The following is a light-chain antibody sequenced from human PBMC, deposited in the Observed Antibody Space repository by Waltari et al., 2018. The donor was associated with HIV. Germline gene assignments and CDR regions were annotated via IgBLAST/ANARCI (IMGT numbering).Light chain of an antibody. CDR1: SSNLGSHT. J-gene: IGLJ3*02. CDR3: ATWDDSLNGHV. CDR2: STN. V-gene: IGLV1-44*01. Sequence: QSVLTQPPSASGTPGQRVTISCSGTSSNLGSHTVDWYQHLPGAAPKLLIYSTNQRPSGVPDRVSCSKSGTSASLAISGLQSEDEADYFCATWDDSLNGHVFGGGTKLTV.